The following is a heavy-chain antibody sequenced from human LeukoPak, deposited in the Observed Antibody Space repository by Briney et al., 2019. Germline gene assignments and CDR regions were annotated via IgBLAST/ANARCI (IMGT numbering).Heavy chain of an antibody. V-gene: IGHV3-7*04. D-gene: IGHD3-10*01. J-gene: IGHJ3*02. CDR3: ARDGDRSRGDTFDI. CDR2: IKQDGSEK. Sequence: PGGSLRLSCAASGFTFSSFWMNWVRQAPGKGLEWVANIKQDGSEKYFVDSVKGRFTISRDNAKNSLYLQMNSLRVEGTAVYYCARDGDRSRGDTFDIWGQGTMVTVSS. CDR1: GFTFSSFW.